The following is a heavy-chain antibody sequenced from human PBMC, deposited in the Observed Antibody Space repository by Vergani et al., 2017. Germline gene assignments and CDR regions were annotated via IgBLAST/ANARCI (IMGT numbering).Heavy chain of an antibody. V-gene: IGHV3-9*01. CDR1: GITFWKFG. CDR3: ARDPGDGFLEWLH. D-gene: IGHD3-3*01. J-gene: IGHJ4*02. Sequence: EVQLLESGGDLVQPGGSLRLSCAASGITFWKFGMHWVRQGPGKGLEWVSGISWNSGAVDYADSVRGRFTISRDNAKNSLFLEMNSLRAEDTAVYYCARDPGDGFLEWLHWGQGTLVTVSS. CDR2: ISWNSGAV.